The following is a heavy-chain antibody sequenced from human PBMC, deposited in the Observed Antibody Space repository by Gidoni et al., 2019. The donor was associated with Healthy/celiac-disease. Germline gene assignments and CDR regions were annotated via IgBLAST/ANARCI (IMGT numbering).Heavy chain of an antibody. V-gene: IGHV3-21*01. CDR1: GFTFSSYS. CDR3: ARDSPAHPQDY. Sequence: EVQLVESGGGLVKPGGSLRLSCAASGFTFSSYSMNWVRQAPGTGLEWVSSISSSSSYIYYADSVKGRFTISRDNAKNSLYLQMNSLRAEDTAVYYCARDSPAHPQDYWGQGTLVTVSS. CDR2: ISSSSSYI. J-gene: IGHJ4*02. D-gene: IGHD2-2*01.